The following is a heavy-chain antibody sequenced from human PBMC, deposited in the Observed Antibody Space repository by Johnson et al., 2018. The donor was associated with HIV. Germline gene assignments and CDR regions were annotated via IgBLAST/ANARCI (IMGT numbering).Heavy chain of an antibody. Sequence: QVLLVESGGGVVQPGRSLRLSCAASGFTFSSYGMHWVRQAPGKGLEWVAKIRQDGSEKYYVDSVKGRFTISRDNSKNMVYLQMNSLRAEDTAVYYCAKERGISGGFDFWGQGTRVTVSS. CDR2: IRQDGSEK. CDR1: GFTFSSYG. V-gene: IGHV3-33*06. D-gene: IGHD2-15*01. J-gene: IGHJ3*01. CDR3: AKERGISGGFDF.